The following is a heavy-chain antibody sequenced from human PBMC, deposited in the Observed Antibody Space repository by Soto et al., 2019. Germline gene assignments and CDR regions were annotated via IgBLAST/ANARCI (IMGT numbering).Heavy chain of an antibody. D-gene: IGHD3-22*01. CDR1: GGSVSSGSYY. V-gene: IGHV4-61*01. J-gene: IGHJ1*01. CDR3: ARDGGFGSSGPAEYFQH. Sequence: SETLSLTCTVSGGSVSSGSYYWSWIRQPPGKGLEWIGYIYYSGSTNYNPSLKSRVTISVDTSKNQFSLKLSSVTAADTAVYYCARDGGFGSSGPAEYFQHWGQGTLVTVS. CDR2: IYYSGST.